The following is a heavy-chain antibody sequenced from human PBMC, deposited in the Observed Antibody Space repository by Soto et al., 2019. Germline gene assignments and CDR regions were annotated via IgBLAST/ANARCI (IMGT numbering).Heavy chain of an antibody. D-gene: IGHD6-13*01. V-gene: IGHV2-5*02. CDR3: AHSVVAAADGRAGVDY. J-gene: IGHJ4*02. Sequence: QITLKESGPTLVKPTQTLTLTCTFSGFSLSTSGVGVGWIRQPPGKALEWLALIYWDDDKRYSPSLKSRLTTTKDTSKNQVVLTMTNMDPVDTATYYCAHSVVAAADGRAGVDYWGQGTLVTVSS. CDR1: GFSLSTSGVG. CDR2: IYWDDDK.